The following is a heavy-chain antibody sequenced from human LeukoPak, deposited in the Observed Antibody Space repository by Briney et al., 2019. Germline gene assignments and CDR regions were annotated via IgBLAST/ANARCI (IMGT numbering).Heavy chain of an antibody. CDR3: ARDCSGGSCYGAFDI. D-gene: IGHD2-15*01. J-gene: IGHJ3*02. Sequence: SETLSLTCTVSGASIRSGDYYWSWIRQPPGKGLEWIEYIYDSGSTYYNPSLKSRITISVDTSENRFSLKLSSVTATDTAVYYCARDCSGGSCYGAFDIWGQGTMVTVSS. V-gene: IGHV4-30-4*01. CDR1: GASIRSGDYY. CDR2: IYDSGST.